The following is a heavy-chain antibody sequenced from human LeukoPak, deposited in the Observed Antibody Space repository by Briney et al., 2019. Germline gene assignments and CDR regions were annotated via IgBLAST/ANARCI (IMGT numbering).Heavy chain of an antibody. Sequence: ASVRVSCKASGYTFTSYAITWVRQAPGQGLEWMGWISAYNGNTNYAQKLQGRVTMTTDTSTNTAYMELRSLRSEDTAVYYCARGSYITSTDYWGQGTLVTVSS. CDR1: GYTFTSYA. CDR3: ARGSYITSTDY. CDR2: ISAYNGNT. J-gene: IGHJ4*02. D-gene: IGHD2-2*02. V-gene: IGHV1-18*01.